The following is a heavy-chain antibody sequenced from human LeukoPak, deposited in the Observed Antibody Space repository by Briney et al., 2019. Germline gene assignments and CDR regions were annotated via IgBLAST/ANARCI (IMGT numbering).Heavy chain of an antibody. Sequence: GGSLRLSCAASGFTFSSYEMNWVRQAPGKGLEWVSYISSSGSTIYCADSVKGRFTISRDNAKNSLYLQMNSLRAEDTAVYYCARDYDSSGYYDPHWGQGTLVTVSS. J-gene: IGHJ4*02. V-gene: IGHV3-48*03. CDR3: ARDYDSSGYYDPH. CDR2: ISSSGSTI. CDR1: GFTFSSYE. D-gene: IGHD3-22*01.